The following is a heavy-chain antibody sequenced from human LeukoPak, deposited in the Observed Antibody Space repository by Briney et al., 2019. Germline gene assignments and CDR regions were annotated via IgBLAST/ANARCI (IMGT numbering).Heavy chain of an antibody. V-gene: IGHV4-31*03. Sequence: SETLSLTCTVSGGSISSGGYYWSWIRQHPGKGLEWIGYIYYSGSTYYNPSLKSRVAISVDTSENQFSLKLTSVTAADTAVYYCTREHTTVTMFDYWGQGTLVTVSS. CDR2: IYYSGST. CDR3: TREHTTVTMFDY. CDR1: GGSISSGGYY. J-gene: IGHJ4*02. D-gene: IGHD4-17*01.